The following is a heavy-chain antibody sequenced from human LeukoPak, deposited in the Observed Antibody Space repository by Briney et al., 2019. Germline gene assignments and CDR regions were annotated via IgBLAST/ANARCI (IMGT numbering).Heavy chain of an antibody. V-gene: IGHV3-30*02. CDR1: GFTFSSYG. D-gene: IGHD4-17*01. CDR3: ASSPVTTPSDLDY. CDR2: IRYDGSNK. J-gene: IGHJ4*02. Sequence: GGSLRLSCAASGFTFSSYGMHWVRQAPGKGLEWVAFIRYDGSNKYYADSVKGRFTISRDNAKNSLYLQMNSLRAEDTAVYYCASSPVTTPSDLDYWGQGTLVTVSS.